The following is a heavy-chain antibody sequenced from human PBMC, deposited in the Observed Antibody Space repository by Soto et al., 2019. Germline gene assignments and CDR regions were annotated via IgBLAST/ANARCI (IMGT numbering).Heavy chain of an antibody. CDR2: INHCGST. J-gene: IGHJ4*02. CDR1: GGSFSGYY. CDR3: ARGDSFDSGRHDY. Sequence: QVQLQQWGAGLLKPSETLSLTCGVYGGSFSGYYWSWIRQPPGKGLEWIGEINHCGSTNYNPSLKSRVTISVDTSKNQFSLKLSSVTAADTAVYYCARGDSFDSGRHDYWGQGTLVTVSS. D-gene: IGHD3-10*01. V-gene: IGHV4-34*01.